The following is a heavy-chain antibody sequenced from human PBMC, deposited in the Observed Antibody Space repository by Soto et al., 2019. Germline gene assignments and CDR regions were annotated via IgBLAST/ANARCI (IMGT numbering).Heavy chain of an antibody. J-gene: IGHJ3*02. CDR1: GFTVSSHA. CDR3: APHVSCSGGSCQYDAFAI. Sequence: EVQVLESGGGLVQPGGSLRLSCEGSGFTVSSHAMTWIRQAPGEGPEWVSTITADGGTYYADSVKGRFAMSRDTSENTLYLRMNSRGAEDTAAYYCAPHVSCSGGSCQYDAFAIRGQGTMVTVSS. CDR2: ITADGGT. D-gene: IGHD2-15*01. V-gene: IGHV3-23*01.